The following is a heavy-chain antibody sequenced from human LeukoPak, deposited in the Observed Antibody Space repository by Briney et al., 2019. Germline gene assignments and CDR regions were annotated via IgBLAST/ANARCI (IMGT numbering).Heavy chain of an antibody. Sequence: GGSLRLSCAASGFTFSSYAMHWVRQAPGKGLEWVAVISYDGSNKYYADSVKGRFTISRDNSKNTLYLQMNSLRAEDTAVYYCARDSPPPGWDFDYWGQGTLATVSS. J-gene: IGHJ4*02. CDR2: ISYDGSNK. D-gene: IGHD1-26*01. V-gene: IGHV3-30-3*01. CDR1: GFTFSSYA. CDR3: ARDSPPPGWDFDY.